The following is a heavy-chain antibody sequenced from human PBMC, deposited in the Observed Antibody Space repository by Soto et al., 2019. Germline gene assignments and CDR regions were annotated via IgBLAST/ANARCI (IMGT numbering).Heavy chain of an antibody. Sequence: QVQLVQSGAEVKKPGASVKVSCKASGYTFTSYGISWVRQAPGQGLEWMGWISAYNGNTNYAQKLQGRVTMTTDTYSXTAYMEVRSLRSDDTAVYYCASSLLVGYGLEGESDWGQGTLVTVSS. CDR1: GYTFTSYG. CDR2: ISAYNGNT. V-gene: IGHV1-18*01. D-gene: IGHD5-18*01. CDR3: ASSLLVGYGLEGESD. J-gene: IGHJ4*02.